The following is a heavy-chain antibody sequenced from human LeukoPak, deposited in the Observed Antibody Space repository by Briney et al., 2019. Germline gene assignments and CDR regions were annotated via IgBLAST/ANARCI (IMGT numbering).Heavy chain of an antibody. Sequence: GGSLRLSCTASGFAFYEHGMSWVRHVPGKGLEWVSGINWSGGSTVYADPLRGRFTISRDNAKNSLYLQMDSLRAEDAALYYCARAPITSPFYFDYWGQGTLVTVPS. CDR3: ARAPITSPFYFDY. CDR1: GFAFYEHG. CDR2: INWSGGST. V-gene: IGHV3-20*04. J-gene: IGHJ4*02. D-gene: IGHD2-2*01.